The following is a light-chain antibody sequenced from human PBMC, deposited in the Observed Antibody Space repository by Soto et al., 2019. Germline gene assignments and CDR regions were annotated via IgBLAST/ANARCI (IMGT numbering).Light chain of an antibody. J-gene: IGLJ1*01. V-gene: IGLV2-14*01. CDR1: SSDIGDYNF. CDR2: GVS. Sequence: QSALTQPASVSGSPAQSITISGTGSSSDIGDYNFVSWYQQHPGKAPKLMIYGVSLRPSGVSDRFSGSKSGNTASLTISGLQAEDEADYYCSSYTSTSPPFLFGTGTKLTVL. CDR3: SSYTSTSPPFL.